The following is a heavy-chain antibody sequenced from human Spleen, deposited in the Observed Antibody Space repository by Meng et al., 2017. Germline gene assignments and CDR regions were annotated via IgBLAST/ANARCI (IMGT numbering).Heavy chain of an antibody. CDR3: ATERGGAFGI. J-gene: IGHJ3*02. CDR2: IYYSGST. CDR1: GGSISTSFYY. D-gene: IGHD3-10*01. V-gene: IGHV4-39*07. Sequence: SETLSLTCIVSGGSISTSFYYWGWLRQPPGKGLEWIGSIYYSGSTYYNPSLKSRVTMSVDTSKNQFSLKLSSETAADTAVYYCATERGGAFGIWGQGTMVTVSS.